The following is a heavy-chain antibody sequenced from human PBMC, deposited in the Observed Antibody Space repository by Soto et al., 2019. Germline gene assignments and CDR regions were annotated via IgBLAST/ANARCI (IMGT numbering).Heavy chain of an antibody. D-gene: IGHD3-16*01. J-gene: IGHJ3*02. CDR3: ARGDYDYIWGSPSLDAFDI. V-gene: IGHV4-59*01. CDR2: IYYSGST. Sequence: SETLSLTCTVSGGSISSYYWSWIRQPPGKGLEWIGYIYYSGSTNYNPSLKSRVTISVDTSKNQFSLKLGSVTAADTAVYYCARGDYDYIWGSPSLDAFDIWGQGTMVTV. CDR1: GGSISSYY.